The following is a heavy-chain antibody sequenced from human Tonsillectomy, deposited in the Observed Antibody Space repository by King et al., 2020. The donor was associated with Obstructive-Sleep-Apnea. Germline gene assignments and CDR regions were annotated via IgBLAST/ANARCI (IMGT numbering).Heavy chain of an antibody. CDR2: ISSSSSTI. CDR3: ARDLDYGDYDYYLDY. D-gene: IGHD4-17*01. J-gene: IGHJ4*02. V-gene: IGHV3-48*04. CDR1: GFTFSSYC. Sequence: VQLVESGGGLVQPGGSLRLSCAASGFTFSSYCMNWVRQAPGKGLEWVSYISSSSSTISYADSVKGRFTISRVNAKNSLYLQMNSLSAEDTAVYYCARDLDYGDYDYYLDYWGQGTLVTVSS.